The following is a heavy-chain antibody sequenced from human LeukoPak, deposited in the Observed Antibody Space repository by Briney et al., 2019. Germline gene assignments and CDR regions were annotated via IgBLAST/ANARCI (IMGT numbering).Heavy chain of an antibody. CDR2: INPNSGGT. Sequence: ASVKVSCKASGGTFSSYAISWVRQAPGQGLEWMGWINPNSGGTNYAQKFQGRVTMTRDTSISTACMELSRLRSDDTAVYYCARDPVFQTVTWGQGTLVTVSS. V-gene: IGHV1-2*02. D-gene: IGHD3-10*01. CDR1: GGTFSSYA. CDR3: ARDPVFQTVT. J-gene: IGHJ4*02.